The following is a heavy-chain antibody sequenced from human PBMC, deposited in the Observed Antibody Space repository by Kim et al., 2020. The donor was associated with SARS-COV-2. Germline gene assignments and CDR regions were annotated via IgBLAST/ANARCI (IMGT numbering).Heavy chain of an antibody. J-gene: IGHJ4*02. V-gene: IGHV5-51*01. CDR2: IYPGDSDT. Sequence: GESLKISCKGSGYSFTSYWIGWVRQMPGKGLEWMGIIYPGDSDTRYSPSFQGQVTISADKSISTAYLQWSSLKASDTAMYYCARTGVYYDILTGYYYYFDYWGQGTLVTVSS. CDR3: ARTGVYYDILTGYYYYFDY. D-gene: IGHD3-9*01. CDR1: GYSFTSYW.